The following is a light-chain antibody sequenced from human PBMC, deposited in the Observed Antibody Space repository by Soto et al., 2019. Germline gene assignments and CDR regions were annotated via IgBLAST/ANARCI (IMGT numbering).Light chain of an antibody. CDR3: QSYDSSLSVDV. Sequence: QAVVTQPPSVSGAPGQRVTISCTGSSSNIGAGYDVHWYQQLPGTAPKLLIYGNNNRPSGVPDRFSGSKSGTSASLAITGLQAEDEAGYYCQSYDSSLSVDVFGTGTKLTVL. V-gene: IGLV1-40*01. CDR1: SSNIGAGYD. CDR2: GNN. J-gene: IGLJ1*01.